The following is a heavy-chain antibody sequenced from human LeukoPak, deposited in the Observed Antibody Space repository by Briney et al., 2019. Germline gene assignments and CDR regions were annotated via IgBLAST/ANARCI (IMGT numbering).Heavy chain of an antibody. D-gene: IGHD3-10*01. J-gene: IGHJ4*02. CDR2: TYYRSKWRN. CDR3: VRVVGGEIDY. CDR1: GDSVSNKNTA. V-gene: IGHV6-1*01. Sequence: SQTLSLTCAISGDSVSNKNTAWNCITQSPSRGLEWLGRTYYRSKWRNSSAASVKSRITSNPDTSKNQFSLQLTSVTPEDTAVYLCVRVVGGEIDYWGQGTLATVSS.